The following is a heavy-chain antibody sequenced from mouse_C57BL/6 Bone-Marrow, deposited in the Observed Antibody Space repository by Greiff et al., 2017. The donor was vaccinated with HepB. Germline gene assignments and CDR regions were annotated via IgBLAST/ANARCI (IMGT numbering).Heavy chain of an antibody. D-gene: IGHD2-5*01. CDR3: ARSSYYSNYEFAY. J-gene: IGHJ3*01. CDR1: GYSFTGYY. Sequence: VQLQQSGPELVKPGASVKISCKASGYSFTGYYMNWVKQSPEKSLEWIGEINPSTGGTTYNQKFKAKATLTVDKSSSTAYMQLKSLTSEDSAVYYCARSSYYSNYEFAYWGQGTLVTVSA. CDR2: INPSTGGT. V-gene: IGHV1-42*01.